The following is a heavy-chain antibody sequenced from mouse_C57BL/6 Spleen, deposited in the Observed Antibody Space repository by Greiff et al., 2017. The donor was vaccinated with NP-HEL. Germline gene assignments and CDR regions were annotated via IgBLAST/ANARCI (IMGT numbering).Heavy chain of an antibody. CDR2: IYPSDSET. V-gene: IGHV1-61*01. D-gene: IGHD2-4*01. J-gene: IGHJ4*01. CDR3: ARGIYYDYDEREISYYAMDY. Sequence: QVQLQQPGAELVRPGSSVKLSCKASGYTFTSYWMDWVKQRPGQGLEWIGNIYPSDSETHYNQKFKDKATLTVDTSSSTAYMQLSSLTSEDSAVYYCARGIYYDYDEREISYYAMDYWGQGTSVTVSS. CDR1: GYTFTSYW.